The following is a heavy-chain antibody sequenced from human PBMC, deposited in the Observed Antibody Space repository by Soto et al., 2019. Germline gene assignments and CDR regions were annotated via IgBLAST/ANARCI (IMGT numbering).Heavy chain of an antibody. CDR2: IWYDGSNK. CDR1: GFTFSSYG. CDR3: ARGVLYGDYRYFDL. J-gene: IGHJ2*01. V-gene: IGHV3-33*01. Sequence: QVQLVESGGGVVQPGRSLRLSCAASGFTFSSYGMHWVRQAPGKGLEWVAVIWYDGSNKYYADSVKGRFTISRDNSNNTLYLQMNSLRAEDTAVYYCARGVLYGDYRYFDLWGRCTLVTVSS. D-gene: IGHD4-17*01.